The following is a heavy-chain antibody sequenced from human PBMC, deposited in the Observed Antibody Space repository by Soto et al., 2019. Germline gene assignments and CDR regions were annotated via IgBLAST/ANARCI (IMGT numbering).Heavy chain of an antibody. CDR2: INHSGST. V-gene: IGHV4-34*01. Sequence: PSETLSLTRAVYGGSFSGYYWSWIRQPPGKGLEWIGEINHSGSTNYNPSLKSRVTISVDTSKNQFSLKLSSVTAADTAVYYCARGRRQQLPNDYWGQGTLVTVSS. CDR1: GGSFSGYY. J-gene: IGHJ4*02. D-gene: IGHD6-13*01. CDR3: ARGRRQQLPNDY.